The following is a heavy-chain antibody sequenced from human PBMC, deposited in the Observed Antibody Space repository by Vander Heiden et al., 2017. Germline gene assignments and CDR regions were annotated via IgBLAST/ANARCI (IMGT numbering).Heavy chain of an antibody. J-gene: IGHJ4*02. D-gene: IGHD2-21*02. Sequence: QVQLVESGRGVVKRGRSLRLYCAASGFTFSSYSLHWVRKAPGKWLEWVAVISYNGNNKEYADSGKGRFTISRDNSNKTLYLQMNRLRDEDQAVYYCSKHLVVDASMVTFDSCGQGSLFNVSS. CDR1: GFTFSSYS. V-gene: IGHV3-30-3*01. CDR2: ISYNGNNK. CDR3: SKHLVVDASMVTFDS.